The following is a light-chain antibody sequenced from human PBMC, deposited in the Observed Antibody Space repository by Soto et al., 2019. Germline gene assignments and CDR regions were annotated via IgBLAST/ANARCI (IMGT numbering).Light chain of an antibody. CDR3: QQYGSSPLIS. CDR1: QTVSITY. Sequence: VFTQSPATLSWSPGEIATLSFRAIQTVSITYLTWYQQKPGQAPRLLIFGASKRATGIPDRFSGSGSGRDFTLTISGLEPEDFAVYYCQQYGSSPLISFGQGTRLEIK. J-gene: IGKJ5*01. CDR2: GAS. V-gene: IGKV3-20*01.